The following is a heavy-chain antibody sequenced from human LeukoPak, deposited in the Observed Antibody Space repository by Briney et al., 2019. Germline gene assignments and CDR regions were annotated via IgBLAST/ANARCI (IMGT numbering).Heavy chain of an antibody. Sequence: GGSLRLSCAASGFTFSSYWMHWVRHTPGKGLVWVSRIKGDGSSTSYADSVKGRFTISRDNAKNTLYLQMNSLRAEDTAVYYCAKDVSGGVLDYWGQGTLVTVSS. D-gene: IGHD1-26*01. V-gene: IGHV3-74*01. CDR3: AKDVSGGVLDY. J-gene: IGHJ4*02. CDR2: IKGDGSST. CDR1: GFTFSSYW.